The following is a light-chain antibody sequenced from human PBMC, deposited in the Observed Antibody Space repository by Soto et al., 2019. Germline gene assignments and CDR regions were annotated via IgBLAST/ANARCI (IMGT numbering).Light chain of an antibody. CDR2: GAT. CDR1: QSVSSY. CDR3: QQYNNWPRT. J-gene: IGKJ1*01. Sequence: IVLTLSPATLSLYPGERATLSCRASQSVSSYLAWYQQKPGQAPRLLIHGATTRATGIPARFSGSGSGTEFTLTISSLQSEDFAVYYCQQYNNWPRTFGQGTKVDIK. V-gene: IGKV3-15*01.